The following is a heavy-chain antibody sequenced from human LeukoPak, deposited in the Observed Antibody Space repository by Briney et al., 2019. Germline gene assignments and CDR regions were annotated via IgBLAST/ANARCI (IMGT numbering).Heavy chain of an antibody. CDR3: ARGGPGYSSGWYAITLSDYYYYMDV. CDR1: GYTFTSYD. CDR2: MNPNSGNT. J-gene: IGHJ6*03. Sequence: ASVKVSCKASGYTFTSYDINWVRQATGQGLEWMGWMNPNSGNTGYAQKFQGRVTMTRNTSISTAYMELSSLRSEDTAVYYCARGGPGYSSGWYAITLSDYYYYMDVWGKGTTVTVSS. V-gene: IGHV1-8*01. D-gene: IGHD6-19*01.